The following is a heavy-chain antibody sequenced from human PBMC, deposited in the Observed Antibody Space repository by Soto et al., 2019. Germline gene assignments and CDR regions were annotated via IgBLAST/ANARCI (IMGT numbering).Heavy chain of an antibody. D-gene: IGHD2-15*01. Sequence: EVQLVESGGGLVQPGGSLRLSCSASGFTASSSYINWVRQAPGKGLEWVSTFYSGGKTYYADSVKGRFTISRHSSENTLYLQMNSLRSEDTAVYYCARAGQYCTTGTCYPASMGVWGEGTTVTVSS. J-gene: IGHJ6*04. CDR3: ARAGQYCTTGTCYPASMGV. CDR1: GFTASSSY. CDR2: FYSGGKT. V-gene: IGHV3-53*04.